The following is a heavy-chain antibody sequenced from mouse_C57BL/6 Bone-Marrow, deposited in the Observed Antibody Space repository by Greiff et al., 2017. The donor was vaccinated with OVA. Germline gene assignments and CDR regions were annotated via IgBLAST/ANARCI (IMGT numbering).Heavy chain of an antibody. J-gene: IGHJ4*01. V-gene: IGHV5-4*01. D-gene: IGHD1-1*01. Sequence: EVQLVESGGGLVKPGGSLKLSCAASGFTFSSYAMSWVRQTPEKRLEWVATISDGGSYTYYPDNVKGRFTISRDNAKNNLYLQMSHLKSEDTAMYYCARGFIYYYGSSYVHYAMDYWGQGTSVTVSS. CDR3: ARGFIYYYGSSYVHYAMDY. CDR2: ISDGGSYT. CDR1: GFTFSSYA.